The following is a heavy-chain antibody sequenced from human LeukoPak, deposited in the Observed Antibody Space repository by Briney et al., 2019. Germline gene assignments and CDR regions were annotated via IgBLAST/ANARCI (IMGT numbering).Heavy chain of an antibody. V-gene: IGHV3-7*01. Sequence: PGGSLRLSCAASKFTFSNYWMSWVRQAPGKGLEWVANINPDGGVERYADSVKGRFTISRDNAKKSLSLHMNSLRAEDTAVYYCARGGNYYISWGQGTLVTVSS. CDR2: INPDGGVE. CDR3: ARGGNYYIS. J-gene: IGHJ4*02. CDR1: KFTFSNYW. D-gene: IGHD3-22*01.